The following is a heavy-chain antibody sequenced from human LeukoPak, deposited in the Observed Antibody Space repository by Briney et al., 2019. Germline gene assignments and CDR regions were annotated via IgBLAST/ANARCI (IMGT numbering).Heavy chain of an antibody. V-gene: IGHV4-39*07. CDR3: ARVIWFGELSFDY. CDR2: IYYSGNT. Sequence: SETLSLTCTVSGGSISSSSYWGWIRQPPGKGLVWIGSIYYSGNTYYNPSLKSRVTISVDTSKNRFSLKLISVTAADTAVYYCARVIWFGELSFDYWGQGTLVTVSS. CDR1: GGSISSSSY. J-gene: IGHJ4*02. D-gene: IGHD3-10*01.